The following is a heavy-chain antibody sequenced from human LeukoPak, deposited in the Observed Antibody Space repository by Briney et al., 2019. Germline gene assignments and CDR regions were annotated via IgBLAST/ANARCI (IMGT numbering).Heavy chain of an antibody. V-gene: IGHV4-30-2*01. D-gene: IGHD3-10*01. CDR2: IYHSGRT. CDR1: GGSISSGGYS. CDR3: ARVVGLGWFDP. Sequence: SETLSLTCSASGGSISSGGYSWGWIRQPPGTGLECIGYIYHSGRTYYTPSLKSRVTISVDRSKNQFPLKLSSVTAADTAVYYCARVVGLGWFDPWGQGTLVAVSS. J-gene: IGHJ5*02.